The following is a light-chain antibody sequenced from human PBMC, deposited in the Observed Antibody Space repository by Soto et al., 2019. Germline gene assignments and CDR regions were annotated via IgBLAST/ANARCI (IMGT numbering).Light chain of an antibody. J-gene: IGKJ2*01. Sequence: EIVMTQSPATLSVSPGVSATLSCRASQHVSSNFAWYRQKPGQAPTLLIYRASTRATGIPARFSGSGPGTEFTLTISSLHSEDFAVYYCQQYNNWPYTFGQGTKLEIK. CDR2: RAS. CDR3: QQYNNWPYT. CDR1: QHVSSN. V-gene: IGKV3-15*01.